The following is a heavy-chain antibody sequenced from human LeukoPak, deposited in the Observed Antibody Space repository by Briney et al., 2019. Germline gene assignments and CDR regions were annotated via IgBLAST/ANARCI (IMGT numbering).Heavy chain of an antibody. V-gene: IGHV3-48*04. CDR3: ARGLFWTDNGWFFDY. CDR1: GFTFSTYN. CDR2: ISSSSSNI. D-gene: IGHD3/OR15-3a*01. Sequence: TGGSLRLSCAASGFTFSTYNMNWVRQAPGKGLEWVPYISSSSSNIYYADSVKGRFTISRDNAKNSLYLQMNSLRAEDTAVYFCARGLFWTDNGWFFDYWGQGTLITVSS. J-gene: IGHJ4*02.